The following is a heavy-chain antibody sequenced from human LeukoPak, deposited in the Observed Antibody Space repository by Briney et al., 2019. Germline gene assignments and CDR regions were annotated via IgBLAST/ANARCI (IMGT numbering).Heavy chain of an antibody. CDR3: ARDPIINDVGYFDY. Sequence: GGSLRLSCAASGFTFSSYSMNWVRQAPGKGPEWVSSISSSSSYIYYADSVKGRFTISRDNAKNSLYLQMNSLGAEDTAVYYCARDPIINDVGYFDYWGQGTLVTVSS. V-gene: IGHV3-21*01. CDR1: GFTFSSYS. CDR2: ISSSSSYI. D-gene: IGHD3-10*01. J-gene: IGHJ4*02.